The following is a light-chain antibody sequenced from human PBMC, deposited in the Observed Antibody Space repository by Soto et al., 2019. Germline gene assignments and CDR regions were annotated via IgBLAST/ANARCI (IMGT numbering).Light chain of an antibody. CDR3: AAWDDSRYGVV. CDR1: GSNIGSNH. Sequence: QSVLPQSPSASGTPGQRVIIACSGSGSNIGSNHVNWYRHLPGAAPKLLIFRSDQRPSGVPDRFAGSKSGTTASLAISGLQSGDEADYYCAAWDDSRYGVVFGGGTKLTVL. J-gene: IGLJ2*01. CDR2: RSD. V-gene: IGLV1-44*01.